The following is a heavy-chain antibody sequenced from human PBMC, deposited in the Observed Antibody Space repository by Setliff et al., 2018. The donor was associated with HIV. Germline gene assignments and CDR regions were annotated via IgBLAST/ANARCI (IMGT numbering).Heavy chain of an antibody. D-gene: IGHD2-8*01. CDR2: MSGSDNTT. CDR3: AKTAYSFNNGGPKGWFDP. Sequence: PGGSLRLSCAASGFTFTDYAMNWVRQAPGKGLEWVAGMSGSDNTTFYADSVKGRFTVSRDNSKKTLYMVMDSLRAEDTAIYYCAKTAYSFNNGGPKGWFDPWGQGTLVTVSS. J-gene: IGHJ5*02. V-gene: IGHV3-23*01. CDR1: GFTFTDYA.